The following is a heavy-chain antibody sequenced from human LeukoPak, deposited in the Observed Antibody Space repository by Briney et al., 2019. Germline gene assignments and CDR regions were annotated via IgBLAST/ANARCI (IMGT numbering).Heavy chain of an antibody. V-gene: IGHV4-34*01. J-gene: IGHJ6*03. CDR3: ARTYRIAAAGPYYYYYYMDV. CDR2: INHSGST. Sequence: PSETLSLTCAVYGGSFSGYYWSWIRQPPGKGLEWIGEINHSGSTNYNPSLKSRVTISVDTSKDQFSLKLSSVTAADTAVYYCARTYRIAAAGPYYYYYYMDVWGKGTTVTVSS. D-gene: IGHD6-13*01. CDR1: GGSFSGYY.